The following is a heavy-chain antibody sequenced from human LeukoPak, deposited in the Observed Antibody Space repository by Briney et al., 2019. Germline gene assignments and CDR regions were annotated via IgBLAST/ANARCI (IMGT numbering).Heavy chain of an antibody. Sequence: PGGSLRLSCAASGFTFSGHGMHWVRQAPGKGLEWVAVIWYDGSNKYYADSVKGRFTISRDNSKNTLYLQMNSLRAEDTAVYYCARDPGSSSPWGQGTLVTVSS. J-gene: IGHJ5*02. CDR3: ARDPGSSSP. CDR2: IWYDGSNK. V-gene: IGHV3-33*01. D-gene: IGHD6-13*01. CDR1: GFTFSGHG.